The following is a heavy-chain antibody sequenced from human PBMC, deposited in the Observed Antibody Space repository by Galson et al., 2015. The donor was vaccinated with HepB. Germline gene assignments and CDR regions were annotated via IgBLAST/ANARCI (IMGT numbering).Heavy chain of an antibody. J-gene: IGHJ4*02. D-gene: IGHD6-6*01. CDR3: ARQSIAARAWGY. CDR2: INPSGGST. CDR1: GYTFTSYY. V-gene: IGHV1-46*01. Sequence: SVKVSCKASGYTFTSYYMHWVRQAPGQGLEWMGIINPSGGSTNYAQKFQGRVTMTRDTSTSTVYMELSSLRSEDTAVYYCARQSIAARAWGYWGQGTLVTVSS.